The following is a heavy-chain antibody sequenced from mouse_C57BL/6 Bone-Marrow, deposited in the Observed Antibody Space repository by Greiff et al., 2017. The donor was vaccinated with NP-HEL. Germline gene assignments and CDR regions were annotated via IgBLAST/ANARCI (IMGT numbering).Heavy chain of an antibody. CDR3: ARRSYSTTGGYYAMDD. Sequence: VQLQQSGPELVKPGASVKIPCKASGYTFTDYNMDWVKQSHGKSLEWIGDINPNNGGTIYNQKFKGKATLAVDKSSSTAYMELRSLTFEDTAVYYCARRSYSTTGGYYAMDDWGQGTSVTVSS. J-gene: IGHJ4*01. CDR1: GYTFTDYN. CDR2: INPNNGGT. D-gene: IGHD2-5*01. V-gene: IGHV1-18*01.